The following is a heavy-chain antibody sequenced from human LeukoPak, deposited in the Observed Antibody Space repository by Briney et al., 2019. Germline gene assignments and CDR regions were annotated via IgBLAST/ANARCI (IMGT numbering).Heavy chain of an antibody. CDR3: ARRVPNEVITDYFDY. CDR1: GFTFSSYA. Sequence: GGSLRLSCAASGFTFSSYAMHWVRQAPGKGLQWISFIDSSSRTIFYAESVKGRFTISRDNAQNSLFLQMNSLRAEDTAVYYCARRVPNEVITDYFDYWGQGALVTVSS. D-gene: IGHD3-16*01. CDR2: IDSSSRTI. V-gene: IGHV3-48*04. J-gene: IGHJ4*02.